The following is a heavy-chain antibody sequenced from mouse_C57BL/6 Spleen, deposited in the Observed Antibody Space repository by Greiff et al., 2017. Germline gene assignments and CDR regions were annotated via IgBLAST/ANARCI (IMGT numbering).Heavy chain of an antibody. V-gene: IGHV1-80*01. CDR3: ATPGSSHWYFDV. D-gene: IGHD1-1*01. CDR2: IYPGDGDT. J-gene: IGHJ1*03. CDR1: GYAFSSYW. Sequence: QVQLQQSGAELVKPGASVKISCKASGYAFSSYWMNWVKQRPGKGLEWIGQIYPGDGDTNYNGKFKGKATLTADKSSSTAYMQLSSLTSEDSAVYFCATPGSSHWYFDVWGTGTTVTVSS.